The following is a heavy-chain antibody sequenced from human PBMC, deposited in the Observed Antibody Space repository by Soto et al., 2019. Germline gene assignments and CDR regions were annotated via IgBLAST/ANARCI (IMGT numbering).Heavy chain of an antibody. CDR1: GGSINTFY. V-gene: IGHV4-4*07. Sequence: SETLSLTCTVSGGSINTFYWSWVRQPAGKGLEWIGRIFSSGSTSFNPSLESRVAMSVDTSKNHFSLKFNSLTAADTAVYYCASGTLSTIAAPDSWGQGTLVTVSS. D-gene: IGHD6-13*01. CDR2: IFSSGST. J-gene: IGHJ4*02. CDR3: ASGTLSTIAAPDS.